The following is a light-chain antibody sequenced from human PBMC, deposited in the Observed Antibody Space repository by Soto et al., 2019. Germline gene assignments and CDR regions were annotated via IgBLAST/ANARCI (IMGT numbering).Light chain of an antibody. CDR2: DAS. Sequence: EIVLTQSPDTLSLSPGERATLSCRASQSVSGYLGWYQQKPGQAPRLLIYDASNRAYGVPARFRGSGSGTNFTLTTARLEPDDFAVYYCQQRSNWPYLTFGGGTKVDIK. V-gene: IGKV3-11*01. CDR3: QQRSNWPYLT. J-gene: IGKJ4*01. CDR1: QSVSGY.